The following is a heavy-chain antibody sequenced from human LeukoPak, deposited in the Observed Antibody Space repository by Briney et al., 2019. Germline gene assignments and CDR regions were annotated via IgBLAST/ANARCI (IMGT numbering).Heavy chain of an antibody. CDR3: AKGRTPGEDYYDSSDAFDT. CDR2: ISWNSGSI. Sequence: GGSLRLSCAASGFTFDDYAIHWVRQAPGKGLEWVSGISWNSGSIGYADSVKGRFTISRDNAKNSLYLQMNSLRAEDTALYYCAKGRTPGEDYYDSSDAFDTWGQGTMVTVSS. J-gene: IGHJ3*02. CDR1: GFTFDDYA. D-gene: IGHD3-22*01. V-gene: IGHV3-9*01.